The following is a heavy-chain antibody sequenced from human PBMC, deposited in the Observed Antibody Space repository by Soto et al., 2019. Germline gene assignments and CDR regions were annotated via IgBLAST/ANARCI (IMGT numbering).Heavy chain of an antibody. J-gene: IGHJ4*02. CDR1: GGSVNIDTYY. D-gene: IGHD6-13*01. CDR2: IHYSGST. CDR3: ARLGYSSTWYVAY. Sequence: SSETLSLTCTVPGGSVNIDTYYWSWIRQPPGKGLEWIGFIHYSGSTNYNPSLKSRVTISADTSKNQFSLKLSSVTAADTAVYYGARLGYSSTWYVAYWGQGTLVTFSS. V-gene: IGHV4-61*01.